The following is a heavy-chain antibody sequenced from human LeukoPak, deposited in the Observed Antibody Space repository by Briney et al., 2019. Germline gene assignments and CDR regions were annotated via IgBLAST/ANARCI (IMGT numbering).Heavy chain of an antibody. J-gene: IGHJ4*02. D-gene: IGHD3-3*01. CDR1: GGSFCGYY. V-gene: IGHV4-34*01. CDR3: ARLFSRHADYDFWSGYPH. CDR2: INHSGST. Sequence: SETLSLTCAVYGGSFCGYYWSWIRQPPGKGLEWIGEINHSGSTNYNPSLKSRVTISVDTSKNQSSLKLSSVTAADTAVYYCARLFSRHADYDFWSGYPHWGQGTLVTVSS.